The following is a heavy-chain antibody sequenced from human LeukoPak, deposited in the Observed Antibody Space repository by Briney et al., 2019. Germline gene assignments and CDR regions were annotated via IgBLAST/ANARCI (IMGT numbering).Heavy chain of an antibody. CDR1: GGTFSSYA. Sequence: GASVKVSCKASGGTFSSYAISWVRQAPGQGLEWMGWITAYNGNTNYAQKLQGRVTMTTDTSTSTAYMELRSLRSDDTAVYHCAREHPTYGSGSYYGMDVWGQGTTVTVSS. J-gene: IGHJ6*02. D-gene: IGHD3-10*01. CDR2: ITAYNGNT. CDR3: AREHPTYGSGSYYGMDV. V-gene: IGHV1-18*01.